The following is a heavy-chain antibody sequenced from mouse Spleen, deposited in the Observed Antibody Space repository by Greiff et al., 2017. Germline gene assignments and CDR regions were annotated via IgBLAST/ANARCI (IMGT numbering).Heavy chain of an antibody. CDR2: ISDGGSYT. CDR1: GFTFSDYY. Sequence: EVQGVESGGGLVKPGGSLKLSCAASGFTFSDYYMYWVRQTPEKRLEWVATISDGGSYTYYPDSVKGRFTISRDNAKNNLYLQMSSLKSEDTAMYYCARRGYYGSSYDYFDYWGQGTTLTVSS. D-gene: IGHD1-1*01. J-gene: IGHJ2*01. V-gene: IGHV5-4*02. CDR3: ARRGYYGSSYDYFDY.